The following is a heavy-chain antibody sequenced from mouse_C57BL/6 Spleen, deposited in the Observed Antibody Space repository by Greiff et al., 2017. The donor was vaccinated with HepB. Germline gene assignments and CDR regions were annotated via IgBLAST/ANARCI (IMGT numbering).Heavy chain of an antibody. Sequence: VQLKESGPELVKPGASVKIPCKASGYTFTDYNMDWVKQSHGKSLEWIGDINPNNGGTIYNQKFKGKATLTVDKSSSTAYMELRSLTSEDTAVYYCVSYYSNYRDWYFDVWGTGTTVTVSS. D-gene: IGHD2-5*01. CDR1: GYTFTDYN. V-gene: IGHV1-18*01. CDR3: VSYYSNYRDWYFDV. J-gene: IGHJ1*03. CDR2: INPNNGGT.